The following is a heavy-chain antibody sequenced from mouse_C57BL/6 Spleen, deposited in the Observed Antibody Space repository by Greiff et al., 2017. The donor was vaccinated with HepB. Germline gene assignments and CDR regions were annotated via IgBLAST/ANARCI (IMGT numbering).Heavy chain of an antibody. CDR1: GYTFTSYW. D-gene: IGHD1-1*01. J-gene: IGHJ4*01. Sequence: QVQLQQPGAELVKPGASVQMSCKASGYTFTSYWITWVKQRPGQGLEWIGDIYPGSGSTNYNEKFKSKATLTVDTSSSTAYMQLSSLKSEDSAVYDCAREGLIYGGAMDYWGQGTSVTVSS. V-gene: IGHV1-55*01. CDR3: AREGLIYGGAMDY. CDR2: IYPGSGST.